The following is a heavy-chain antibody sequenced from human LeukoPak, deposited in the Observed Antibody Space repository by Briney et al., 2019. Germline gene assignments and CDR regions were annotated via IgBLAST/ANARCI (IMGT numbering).Heavy chain of an antibody. J-gene: IGHJ4*01. CDR3: AVLIVAVGPFDS. Sequence: GGSLRLSCAASGFIFSTYNMNWVRQAPGEGLEWVSYISSSGSIMYYADSVKGRFTVSRDNAKNSLYLQMNSLRDDDTAVYYCAVLIVAVGPFDSWGQGTLVAVSS. CDR2: ISSSGSIM. V-gene: IGHV3-48*02. D-gene: IGHD6-13*01. CDR1: GFIFSTYN.